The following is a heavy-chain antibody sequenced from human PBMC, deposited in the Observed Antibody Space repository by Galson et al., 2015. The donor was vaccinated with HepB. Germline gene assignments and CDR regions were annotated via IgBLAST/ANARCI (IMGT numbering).Heavy chain of an antibody. CDR2: ISYDGSNK. J-gene: IGHJ5*02. CDR1: GFTFSSYA. V-gene: IGHV3-30-3*01. D-gene: IGHD3-10*01. Sequence: SLRLSCAASGFTFSSYAMHWVRQAPGKGLEWVAVISYDGSNKYYADSVKGRFTISRDNSKNTLYLQMNSLRAEDTAVYYCARDPRSELLYSRWGWFDPWGQGTLVTVSS. CDR3: ARDPRSELLYSRWGWFDP.